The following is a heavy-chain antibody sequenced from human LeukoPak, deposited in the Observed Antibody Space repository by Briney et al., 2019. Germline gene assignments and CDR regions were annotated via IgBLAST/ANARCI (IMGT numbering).Heavy chain of an antibody. J-gene: IGHJ6*03. D-gene: IGHD3-3*01. V-gene: IGHV4-61*08. CDR1: GGSISSGGYY. Sequence: SQTLSLTCTVSGGSISSGGYYWSWIRQPPGKGLEWIGYIYYSGSSNYNPSLKSRVTISVDTSKNQFSLKLTSVTAADTAVYYRARSSYDSSATIFGVVTTYYYYYMDVWGKGTTVTVSS. CDR3: ARSSYDSSATIFGVVTTYYYYYMDV. CDR2: IYYSGSS.